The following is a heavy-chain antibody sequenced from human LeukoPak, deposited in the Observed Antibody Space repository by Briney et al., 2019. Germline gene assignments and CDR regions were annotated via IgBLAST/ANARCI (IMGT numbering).Heavy chain of an antibody. J-gene: IGHJ3*02. CDR3: ARSGPFGVVIIPTMSAFDI. CDR1: GYTFTSYG. D-gene: IGHD3-3*01. Sequence: ASVKVSCKASGYTFTSYGVSWVRQAPGQGLEWLGWISTNNGNTNHAQKFQGRVTMTTDTSTSTAYMELRSLRSDDTAVYYCARSGPFGVVIIPTMSAFDIWGQGTMVTVSS. V-gene: IGHV1-18*01. CDR2: ISTNNGNT.